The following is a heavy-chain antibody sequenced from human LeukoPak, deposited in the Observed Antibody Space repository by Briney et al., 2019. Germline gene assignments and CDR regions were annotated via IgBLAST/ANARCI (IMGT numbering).Heavy chain of an antibody. J-gene: IGHJ4*02. Sequence: PGGSLRLSCAASGFSFSSYSMNWVRQTPGKGLEWVSSISSSSTYTFDADSVKGRFTISRDNAKNSLHLQMNSLRAEDTAVYYCARGENYYGSGSSLLPSDYWGQGTLVTVSS. D-gene: IGHD3-10*01. CDR2: ISSSSTYT. CDR3: ARGENYYGSGSSLLPSDY. CDR1: GFSFSSYS. V-gene: IGHV3-21*01.